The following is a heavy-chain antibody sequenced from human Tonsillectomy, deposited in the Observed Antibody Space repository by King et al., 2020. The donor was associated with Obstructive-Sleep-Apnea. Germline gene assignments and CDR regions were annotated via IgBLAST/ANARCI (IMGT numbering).Heavy chain of an antibody. J-gene: IGHJ5*02. CDR2: IYYSGST. V-gene: IGHV4-59*01. CDR3: ARAPRGPYWFDP. CDR1: GGSISSYY. Sequence: VQLQESGPGLVKPSETLSLTCTVSGGSISSYYWSWIRQPPGKGLEGFGYIYYSGSTNDNPSLKSRVTISVDTSKNQSSLTLSSVTAADTAVYYCARAPRGPYWFDPWGQGTLVTVSS.